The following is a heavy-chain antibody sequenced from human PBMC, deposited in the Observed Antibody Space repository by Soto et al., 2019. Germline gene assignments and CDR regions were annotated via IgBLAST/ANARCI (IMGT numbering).Heavy chain of an antibody. V-gene: IGHV3-48*01. Sequence: GGSLRLSCAASGFTFSSYSMNWVRQAPGKGLEWVSYISSSSSTIYYADSVKGRFTISRDNAKNSLYLQMNSLRAEDTAVYYCARDVSDTRNYYYYYYMDVWGKGTTVTVSS. D-gene: IGHD2-2*01. CDR2: ISSSSSTI. CDR1: GFTFSSYS. CDR3: ARDVSDTRNYYYYYYMDV. J-gene: IGHJ6*03.